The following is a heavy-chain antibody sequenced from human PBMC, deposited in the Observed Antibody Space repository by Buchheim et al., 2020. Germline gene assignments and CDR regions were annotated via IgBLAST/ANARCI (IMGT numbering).Heavy chain of an antibody. CDR3: ARHPYYDFWSGQRGFDS. J-gene: IGHJ4*02. Sequence: QLQLQESGPGLVRPSETLSLTCTGFGDSITSSNYFWGWIRQPPGKGLEWIGDIYYGGNTFYNPSLRSRVTIPFNTSKNQFSLSLKSVTAADTAVYFCARHPYYDFWSGQRGFDSWGLGTL. V-gene: IGHV4-39*01. CDR2: IYYGGNT. CDR1: GDSITSSNYF. D-gene: IGHD3-3*01.